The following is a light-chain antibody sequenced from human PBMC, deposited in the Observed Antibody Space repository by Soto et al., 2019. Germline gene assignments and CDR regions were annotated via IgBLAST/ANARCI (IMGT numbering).Light chain of an antibody. CDR1: SSDVGGYNY. CDR2: DVS. CDR3: SSYTSSSNYV. J-gene: IGLJ1*01. V-gene: IGLV2-14*01. Sequence: SVLTQPASVSGSPGQSITISCTGTSSDVGGYNYVSWYQQHPGKAPKLMIYDVSNRPSGVSNRFSGSKSGNTASLTISGVQAEDESDYYCSSYTSSSNYVSGTGTKVTVL.